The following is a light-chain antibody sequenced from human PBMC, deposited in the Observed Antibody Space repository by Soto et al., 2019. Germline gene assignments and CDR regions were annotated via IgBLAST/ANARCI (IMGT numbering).Light chain of an antibody. CDR1: QNITTF. Sequence: DIQMTQSPSSLSASVGGRVTITCRSSQNITTFLNWYQQKPGKAPNLLIYASSSLQTGVPSRFSGSGSGTDFTLAISSLQPEDFAPYFCQQSFISPYTFGHGTKLEIK. CDR3: QQSFISPYT. J-gene: IGKJ2*01. V-gene: IGKV1-39*01. CDR2: ASS.